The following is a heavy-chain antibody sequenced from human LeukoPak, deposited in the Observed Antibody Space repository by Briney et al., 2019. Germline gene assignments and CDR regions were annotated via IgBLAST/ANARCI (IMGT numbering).Heavy chain of an antibody. CDR2: ISYDGSNK. J-gene: IGHJ4*02. CDR3: ARDRVQIWSYVAIFDY. D-gene: IGHD5-18*01. V-gene: IGHV3-30*03. CDR1: GFTFSSYG. Sequence: GGSLRLSCAASGFTFSSYGMHWVRQAPGKGLEGVAVISYDGSNKYYADSVKGRFTISRDNSKNTLYLQMNSLRAEDTAVYFCARDRVQIWSYVAIFDYWGQGTLVTVSS.